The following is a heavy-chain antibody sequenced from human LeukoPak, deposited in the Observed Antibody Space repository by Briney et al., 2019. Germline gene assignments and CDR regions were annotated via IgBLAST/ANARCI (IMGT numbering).Heavy chain of an antibody. V-gene: IGHV1-69*13. CDR2: IIPIFGTA. Sequence: SVKVSCKASGGTFSSYAISRVRQAPGQGLEWMGGIIPIFGTANYAQKFQGRVTITADESTSTAYMELSSLRSEDTAVYYCARDRQYCSGGSCYYWFDPWGQGTLVTVSS. CDR3: ARDRQYCSGGSCYYWFDP. D-gene: IGHD2-15*01. J-gene: IGHJ5*02. CDR1: GGTFSSYA.